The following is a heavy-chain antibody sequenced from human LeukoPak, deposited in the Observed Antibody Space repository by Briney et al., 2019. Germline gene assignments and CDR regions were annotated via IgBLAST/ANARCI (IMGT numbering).Heavy chain of an antibody. CDR1: GFTFSSYA. CDR2: ISSNGGST. Sequence: GGSLRLSCAASGFTFSSYAMHWVRQAPGKGLEYVPAISSNGGSTYYANSVKGRFTISRDNSKNTLYLQMGSLRAEDMAVYYCARAGYSYGQGVDYWGQGTLVTVSS. J-gene: IGHJ4*02. D-gene: IGHD5-18*01. CDR3: ARAGYSYGQGVDY. V-gene: IGHV3-64*01.